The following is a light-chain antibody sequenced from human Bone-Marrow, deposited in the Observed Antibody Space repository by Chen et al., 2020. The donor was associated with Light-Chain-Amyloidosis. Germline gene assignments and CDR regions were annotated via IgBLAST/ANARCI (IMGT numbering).Light chain of an antibody. CDR2: RDT. CDR3: QSADSSGTYEVI. V-gene: IGLV3-25*03. J-gene: IGLJ2*01. Sequence: YELTQPPSVSVSPGQTVWITCSGDDLPTKYAYWYQQKPGQAPVLVIHRDTERPSGISERFSGSSSGTTATLTISGVQAEDEADYHCQSADSSGTYEVIFGGGTKLTVL. CDR1: DLPTKY.